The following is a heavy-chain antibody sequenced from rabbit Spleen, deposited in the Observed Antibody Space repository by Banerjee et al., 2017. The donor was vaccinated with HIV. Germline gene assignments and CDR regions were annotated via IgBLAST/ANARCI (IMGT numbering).Heavy chain of an antibody. CDR1: GFSFGDRDV. Sequence: QEQLVESGGGLVQPEGSLTLTCKASGFSFGDRDVMCWVRQAPGKGLEWIACINAATAKPVYAAGAKGRFTISRTSSTTVTLRMTSLTAADTATYFCARDLVGVIGWNFYLWGQGTLVTVS. CDR3: ARDLVGVIGWNFYL. D-gene: IGHD1-1*01. J-gene: IGHJ4*01. CDR2: INAATAKP. V-gene: IGHV1S45*01.